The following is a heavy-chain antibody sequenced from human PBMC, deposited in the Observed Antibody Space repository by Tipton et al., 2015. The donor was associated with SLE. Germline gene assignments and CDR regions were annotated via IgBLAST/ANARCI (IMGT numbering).Heavy chain of an antibody. CDR3: SRSGSLDFDY. CDR2: IRRNAYGATT. J-gene: IGHJ4*02. CDR1: GFTFSNAW. D-gene: IGHD1-14*01. Sequence: SLRLSCAASGFTFSNAWMSWVRQAPGKGLQWVGFIRRNAYGATTDYDASVKGRFFISRDDSKNIAYLQMNSLKIEDTAVYYCSRSGSLDFDYWGQGTLVTVSS. V-gene: IGHV3-49*04.